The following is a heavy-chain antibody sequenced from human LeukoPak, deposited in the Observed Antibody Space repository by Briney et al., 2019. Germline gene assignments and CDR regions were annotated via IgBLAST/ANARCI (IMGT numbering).Heavy chain of an antibody. V-gene: IGHV4-39*01. CDR3: ARRITSHCSSTSCYDEGNWFDP. CDR2: IYYSGST. D-gene: IGHD2-2*01. Sequence: SETLSLTCTVSGGSISSGSYYWGWIRQPPGKGLEWIGSIYYSGSTYYNPSLKSRVTISVDTSKNQFSLKLSSVTAADTAVYYCARRITSHCSSTSCYDEGNWFDPWGQGTLVTVSS. CDR1: GGSISSGSYY. J-gene: IGHJ5*02.